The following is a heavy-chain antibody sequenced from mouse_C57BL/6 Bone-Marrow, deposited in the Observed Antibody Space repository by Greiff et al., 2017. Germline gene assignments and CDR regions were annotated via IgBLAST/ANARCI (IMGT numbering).Heavy chain of an antibody. V-gene: IGHV1-53*01. J-gene: IGHJ1*03. CDR3: ARLLTETYWYFDV. D-gene: IGHD4-1*01. CDR1: GYTFTSYW. CDR2: INPSNGGT. Sequence: QVQLQQPGTELVKPGASVKLSCTASGYTFTSYWMHWVKQRPGQGLEWIGNINPSNGGTNYNEKFKSKATLTVDKSSSTAYMQLSSLTSEDSAVYYCARLLTETYWYFDVWGTGTTVTVSS.